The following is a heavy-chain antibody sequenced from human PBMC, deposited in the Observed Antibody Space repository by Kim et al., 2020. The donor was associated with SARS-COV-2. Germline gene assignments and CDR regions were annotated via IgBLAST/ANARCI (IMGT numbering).Heavy chain of an antibody. J-gene: IGHJ4*02. D-gene: IGHD3-10*01. CDR3: ARGGLWFGELLDLPPFFDY. Sequence: GRFTISRDNAKNSLYLQMNSLRAEDTAVYYCARGGLWFGELLDLPPFFDYWGQGTLVTVSS. V-gene: IGHV3-11*06.